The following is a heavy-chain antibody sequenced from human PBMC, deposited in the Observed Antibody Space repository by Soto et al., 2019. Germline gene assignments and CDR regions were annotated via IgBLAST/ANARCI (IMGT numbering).Heavy chain of an antibody. CDR1: GASIRSSRYY. CDR2: IYHTGHT. D-gene: IGHD3-3*01. Sequence: QLQLQESGPGLVKPSETLSLTCNVSGASIRSSRYYWGWIRQPPGQGLEWIGTIYHTGHTYSNPSLKRRVTGSVDTSKSQFALSLSAGTAADTAGYYWTRQGGYDVGSGPTGHWGQGTRVTASS. J-gene: IGHJ4*02. V-gene: IGHV4-39*01. CDR3: TRQGGYDVGSGPTGH.